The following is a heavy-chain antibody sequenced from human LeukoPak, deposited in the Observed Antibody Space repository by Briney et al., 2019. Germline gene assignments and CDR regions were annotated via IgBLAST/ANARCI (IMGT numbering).Heavy chain of an antibody. CDR2: IYYSGNT. D-gene: IGHD6-13*01. CDR3: ARHGSSSWSRDFDY. Sequence: SETLSLTCTVSGGSISSSSYYWGWIRQPPGKGLERIVSIYYSGNTYYNPSLKSRVTISVDTSKNQFSLRLSSVTAADTAVYYCARHGSSSWSRDFDYWGQGTLVTVSS. V-gene: IGHV4-39*01. CDR1: GGSISSSSYY. J-gene: IGHJ4*02.